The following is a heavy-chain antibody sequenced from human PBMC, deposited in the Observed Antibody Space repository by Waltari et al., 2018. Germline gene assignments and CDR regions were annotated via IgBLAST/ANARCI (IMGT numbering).Heavy chain of an antibody. Sequence: QVQLVQSGAEVKKPGSSVKVSCKASGGTFSSYAISWVRQAPGQGLEWMGGINPIFGTANYAQKFQGRVTITADKATSTAYMELSSLRSEDTAVYYCASYGQLVPYFDYWGQGTLVTVSS. CDR2: INPIFGTA. V-gene: IGHV1-69*14. CDR3: ASYGQLVPYFDY. CDR1: GGTFSSYA. J-gene: IGHJ4*02. D-gene: IGHD6-6*01.